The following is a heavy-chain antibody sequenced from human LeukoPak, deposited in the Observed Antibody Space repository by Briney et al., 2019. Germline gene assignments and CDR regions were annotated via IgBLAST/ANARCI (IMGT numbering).Heavy chain of an antibody. CDR2: ISSSSSYI. Sequence: KPGGSLRLSCAASGFTFSSYSMNWVRQAPGKGLEWVSSISSSSSYIYYADSVKGRFTISRDNAKNSLYLQMNSLRAEDTAVYYCASLSIAAAGAHGHAFDIWGQRTMVTVSS. J-gene: IGHJ3*02. D-gene: IGHD6-13*01. CDR1: GFTFSSYS. CDR3: ASLSIAAAGAHGHAFDI. V-gene: IGHV3-21*01.